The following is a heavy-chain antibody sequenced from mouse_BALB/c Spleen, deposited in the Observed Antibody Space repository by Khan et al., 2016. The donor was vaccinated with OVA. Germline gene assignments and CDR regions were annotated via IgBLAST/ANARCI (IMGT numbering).Heavy chain of an antibody. J-gene: IGHJ3*01. CDR1: GDSITSGY. V-gene: IGHV3-8*02. D-gene: IGHD2-12*01. CDR2: IIYTGYT. Sequence: EVQLQESGPSLVKPSQTLSLTCSVTGDSITSGYWNWIRKFPGKKLEYMGYIIYTGYTYYNPSLKRRISITRHTSKNQNSLKLSSVTDEDTSTYYCSRSTYRYSFVYWGRGTLVTVSA. CDR3: SRSTYRYSFVY.